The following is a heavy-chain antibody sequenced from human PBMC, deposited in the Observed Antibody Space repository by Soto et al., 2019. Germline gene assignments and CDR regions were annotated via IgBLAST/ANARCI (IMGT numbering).Heavy chain of an antibody. V-gene: IGHV3-11*01. D-gene: IGHD4-17*01. Sequence: QVQLVESGGALVKPGGSLRLSCAASGFTYSDYYMSWIRQAPGKGLEWVSYISSSGRTIYYADSVKARFTISRDNAKNSLYLQMNSLRAEDTAVYYCARDGPSLYGDYVWTVFDYWGQGTLVTVSS. CDR3: ARDGPSLYGDYVWTVFDY. J-gene: IGHJ4*02. CDR1: GFTYSDYY. CDR2: ISSSGRTI.